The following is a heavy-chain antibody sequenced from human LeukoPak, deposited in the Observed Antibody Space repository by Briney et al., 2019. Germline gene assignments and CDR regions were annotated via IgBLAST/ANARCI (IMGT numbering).Heavy chain of an antibody. Sequence: PGGSLRLSCAASGFTLNNYAMNWVRQAPGKGLEWVSSISGGGETAYYADSAKGRFTISRDNSQNTLYLQMNSLRAEDTAVYYCARDYADYVGYFFFDYWGQGTLVTASS. CDR3: ARDYADYVGYFFFDY. D-gene: IGHD4-17*01. J-gene: IGHJ4*02. V-gene: IGHV3-23*01. CDR2: ISGGGETA. CDR1: GFTLNNYA.